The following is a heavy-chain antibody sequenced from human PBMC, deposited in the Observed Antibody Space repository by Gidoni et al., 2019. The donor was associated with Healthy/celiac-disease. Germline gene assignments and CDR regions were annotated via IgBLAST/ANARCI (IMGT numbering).Heavy chain of an antibody. J-gene: IGHJ4*02. V-gene: IGHV4-39*01. Sequence: QLQLQESGPGLVKPSETLSRTCTVSGGSISSSSYYWGWIRQPPGKGLEWHGSIYYSGSPYYNPSLTRRVTISVDTSKNQFSLKLSSVTAADTAVYYCARRGTGWDLFDYWGQGTLVTVSS. CDR1: GGSISSSSYY. CDR2: IYYSGSP. CDR3: ARRGTGWDLFDY. D-gene: IGHD1-1*01.